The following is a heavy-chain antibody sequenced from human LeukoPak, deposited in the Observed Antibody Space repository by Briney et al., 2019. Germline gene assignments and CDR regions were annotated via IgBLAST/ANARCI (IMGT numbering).Heavy chain of an antibody. CDR2: IIPIFGTA. J-gene: IGHJ4*02. CDR3: ARVGIAAAGGGFDY. Sequence: ASVKVSCKASGGTFSSYAISWVRQAPGQGLEWMGGIIPIFGTANYAQKFQGRVTITADESTSTAYMELRSLRSDDTAVYYCARVGIAAAGGGFDYWGQGTLVTVSS. V-gene: IGHV1-69*13. D-gene: IGHD6-13*01. CDR1: GGTFSSYA.